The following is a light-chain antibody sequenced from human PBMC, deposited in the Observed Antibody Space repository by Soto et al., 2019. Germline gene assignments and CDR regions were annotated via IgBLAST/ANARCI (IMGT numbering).Light chain of an antibody. CDR1: QSVRSH. V-gene: IGKV3-15*01. J-gene: IGKJ1*01. CDR2: DAS. CDR3: QQYDNWPRT. Sequence: AVTQNTATLSVAPGERATLSCMASQSVRSHLAWYQQKPGQPPRLLHYDASTRAPGIPSRLSGTGSGTEFTLTISSLKSEDFAVYYCQQYDNWPRTFGQGAKEDNK.